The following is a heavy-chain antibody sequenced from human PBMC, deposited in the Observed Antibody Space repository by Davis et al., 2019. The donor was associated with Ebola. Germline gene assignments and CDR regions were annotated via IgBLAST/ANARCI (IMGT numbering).Heavy chain of an antibody. Sequence: PSETLSLTCTVSGGSISSGDYYWTWIRQPPGKGLEWIGYIYYSGSTYYNPSLKSRVTISVDTSKNQFSLKLSSVTAADTAVYYCASPHQIRGTDYFDCWGQGTLVTVSS. CDR2: IYYSGST. CDR1: GGSISSGDYY. V-gene: IGHV4-30-4*08. CDR3: ASPHQIRGTDYFDC. D-gene: IGHD2-2*01. J-gene: IGHJ4*02.